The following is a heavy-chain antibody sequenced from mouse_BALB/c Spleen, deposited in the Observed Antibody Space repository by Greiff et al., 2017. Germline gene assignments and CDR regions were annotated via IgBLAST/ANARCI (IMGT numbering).Heavy chain of an antibody. Sequence: QVQLKESGPELVRPGVSVKISCKGSGYTFTDYAMHWVKQSHAKSLEWIGVISTYYGNTNYNQKFKGKATMTVDKSSSTAYMELARLTSEDSAIYYCAREGIYDGLYYFDYWGQGTTLTVSS. CDR3: AREGIYDGLYYFDY. D-gene: IGHD2-3*01. V-gene: IGHV1-67*01. J-gene: IGHJ2*01. CDR2: ISTYYGNT. CDR1: GYTFTDYA.